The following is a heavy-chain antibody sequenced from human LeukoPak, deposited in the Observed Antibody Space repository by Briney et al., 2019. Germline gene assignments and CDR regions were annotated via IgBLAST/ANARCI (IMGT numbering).Heavy chain of an antibody. Sequence: GGSLRLSCAASGFTFSSYAMSWVRQAPGTGLEWGSDISGSGDSTYYGDSVKGRFTISRDNSKNTLYLQMNSLRAEDTAVYYCAKTRPLDSSSWSHGDYWGQGTLVTVSS. CDR1: GFTFSSYA. CDR2: ISGSGDST. D-gene: IGHD6-13*01. CDR3: AKTRPLDSSSWSHGDY. V-gene: IGHV3-23*01. J-gene: IGHJ4*02.